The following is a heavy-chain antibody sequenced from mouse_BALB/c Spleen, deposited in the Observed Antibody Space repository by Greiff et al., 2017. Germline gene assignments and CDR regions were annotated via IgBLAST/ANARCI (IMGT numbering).Heavy chain of an antibody. CDR2: IWAGGST. J-gene: IGHJ2*01. V-gene: IGHV2-9*02. D-gene: IGHD1-1*01. Sequence: VQRVESGPGLVAPSQSLSITCTVSGFSLTSYGVHWVRQPPGKGLEWLGVIWAGGSTNYNSALMSRLSISKDNSKSQVFLKMNSLQTDDTAMYYCARGDYYGSSYVDFDYWGQGTTLTVSS. CDR3: ARGDYYGSSYVDFDY. CDR1: GFSLTSYG.